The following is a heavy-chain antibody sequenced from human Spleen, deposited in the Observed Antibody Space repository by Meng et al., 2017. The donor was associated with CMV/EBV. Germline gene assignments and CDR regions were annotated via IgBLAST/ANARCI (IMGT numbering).Heavy chain of an antibody. Sequence: GESLKISCAASGFTFSDYYMSWIRQAPGKGLEWVSAISGGGASTYYADSVKGRFTISRDNSKNTLYLQMNSLRAEDTAVYYCAKDRGDGYNYNYYGMDVWGQGTTVTVSS. CDR1: GFTFSDYY. J-gene: IGHJ6*02. CDR2: ISGGGAST. D-gene: IGHD5-24*01. CDR3: AKDRGDGYNYNYYGMDV. V-gene: IGHV3-23*01.